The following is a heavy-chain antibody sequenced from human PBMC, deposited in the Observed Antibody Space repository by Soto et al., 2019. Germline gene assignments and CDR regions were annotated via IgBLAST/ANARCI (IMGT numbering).Heavy chain of an antibody. CDR2: IFYKGDT. J-gene: IGHJ3*02. CDR3: ASYVGTGGYGAFEI. D-gene: IGHD2-15*01. V-gene: IGHV4-4*02. Sequence: QVLLQESGPGLVKASGTLSLTCALSGGSVSSKKWWTWVRQTPGKGREWIGEIFYKGDTNYNPFLKGRVTISIDTPRNQVSLTLTSVPAADTAVYYCASYVGTGGYGAFEIWGQGTVVTVSS. CDR1: GGSVSSKKW.